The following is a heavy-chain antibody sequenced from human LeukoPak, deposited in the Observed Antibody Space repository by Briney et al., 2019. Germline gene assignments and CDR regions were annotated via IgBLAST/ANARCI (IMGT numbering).Heavy chain of an antibody. CDR2: IGGSGGST. V-gene: IGHV3-23*01. D-gene: IGHD5-12*01. Sequence: PGGSLRLSCAASGFTFSSYAMSWVRQAPGKGLEWVSAIGGSGGSTYYADSVKGRFTISRDNSKNTLYLQMNSLRAEDTAVYYCATTESGYDYVPFDYWGQGTLVTVSS. CDR1: GFTFSSYA. J-gene: IGHJ4*02. CDR3: ATTESGYDYVPFDY.